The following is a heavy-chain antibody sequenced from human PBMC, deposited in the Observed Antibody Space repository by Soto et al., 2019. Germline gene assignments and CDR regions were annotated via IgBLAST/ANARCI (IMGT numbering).Heavy chain of an antibody. V-gene: IGHV1-18*01. CDR1: GYSFTTYG. J-gene: IGHJ6*02. CDR2: ISAYNGNT. Sequence: QVQLVQSGGEVKKPGASVKVSCKTSGYSFTTYGISWVRQAPGQGLEWMGWISAYNGNTNYAQKRRGRVTMTTDTSTSTAYMERRSLRSDVTAVYYCAREGPAPYYYYGMDVWGQGSTVTVSS. CDR3: AREGPAPYYYYGMDV.